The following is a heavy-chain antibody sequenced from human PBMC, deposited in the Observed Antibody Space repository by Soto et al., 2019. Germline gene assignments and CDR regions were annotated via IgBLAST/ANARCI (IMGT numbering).Heavy chain of an antibody. J-gene: IGHJ3*02. Sequence: PSETLSLTCTVSGGSISSGGYYWSWIRQHPGKGLEWIGYIYYSGSTYYNPSLKSRVTISVDTSKNQFSLKLSSVTAADTAVYYCARGGERPAAIRRAFDIWGQGTMVTVSS. V-gene: IGHV4-31*03. D-gene: IGHD2-2*01. CDR2: IYYSGST. CDR3: ARGGERPAAIRRAFDI. CDR1: GGSISSGGYY.